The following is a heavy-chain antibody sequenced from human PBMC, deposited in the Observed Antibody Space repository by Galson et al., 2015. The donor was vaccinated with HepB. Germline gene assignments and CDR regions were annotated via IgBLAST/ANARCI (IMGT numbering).Heavy chain of an antibody. CDR3: ARASIVVVPAAI. CDR1: GFTFSSYA. CDR2: ISYDGSNK. V-gene: IGHV3-30-3*01. Sequence: SLRLSCAASGFTFSSYAMHWVRQAPGKGLEWVAVISYDGSNKYYADSVKGRLTISRDNSKNTLYLQMNSLRAEDTAVYYCARASIVVVPAAIWGQGTMVTVSS. J-gene: IGHJ3*02. D-gene: IGHD2-2*01.